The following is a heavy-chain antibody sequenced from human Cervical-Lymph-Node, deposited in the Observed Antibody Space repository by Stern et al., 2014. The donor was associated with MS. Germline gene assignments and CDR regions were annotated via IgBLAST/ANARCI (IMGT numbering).Heavy chain of an antibody. V-gene: IGHV1-69*01. Sequence: QVQLVQSGAEVKKPGSSVKVSCKASGGTFINHAISWVRQAPGHGLEWMGGFIPIFGTTDYAQKFQGRVTISADDSASTAYMELSSLRSQDTAVYYCARDNDDHGMDVWGQGTTVIVSS. CDR3: ARDNDDHGMDV. J-gene: IGHJ6*02. CDR2: FIPIFGTT. D-gene: IGHD2-8*01. CDR1: GGTFINHA.